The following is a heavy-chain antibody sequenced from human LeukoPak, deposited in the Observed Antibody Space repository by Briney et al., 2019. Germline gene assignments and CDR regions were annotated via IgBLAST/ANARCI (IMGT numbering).Heavy chain of an antibody. Sequence: PGGSLRLSCAASGFTFSSHGMHWVRQAPGKGLEWVAFIRYDGRNKYYADSVKGRFTISRDNSKNTLYLQMNGLRAEDTAVYYCAKDLLLYYFDYWGQGTLVTVSS. V-gene: IGHV3-30*02. J-gene: IGHJ4*02. CDR1: GFTFSSHG. D-gene: IGHD3-10*01. CDR3: AKDLLLYYFDY. CDR2: IRYDGRNK.